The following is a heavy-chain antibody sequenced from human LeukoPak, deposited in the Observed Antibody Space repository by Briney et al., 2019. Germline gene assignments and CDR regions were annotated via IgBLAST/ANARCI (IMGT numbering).Heavy chain of an antibody. Sequence: PGRSLRLSCAASGFTFSSYAMHWVRQAPGKGLEWVAVISYDGGNKYYADSVKGRFTISRDNSKNTLYLQMNSLRAEDTAVYYCARGTMIVVDPPYYWGQGTLVTVSS. D-gene: IGHD3-22*01. CDR3: ARGTMIVVDPPYY. V-gene: IGHV3-30*04. J-gene: IGHJ4*02. CDR2: ISYDGGNK. CDR1: GFTFSSYA.